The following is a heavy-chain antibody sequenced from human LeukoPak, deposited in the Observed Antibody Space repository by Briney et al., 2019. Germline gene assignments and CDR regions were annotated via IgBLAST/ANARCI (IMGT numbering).Heavy chain of an antibody. V-gene: IGHV4-39*07. Sequence: PSETLSLTCTVSGGPISSSSYYWGWIRQPPGKGLEWIGRIYYSGSTYYNPSLKSRFTISVDTSKNQFSLKLSSVTAADTAVYYCARVVGSSWFIPWYWGQGTLVTVSS. J-gene: IGHJ4*02. CDR1: GGPISSSSYY. CDR3: ARVVGSSWFIPWY. CDR2: IYYSGST. D-gene: IGHD6-13*01.